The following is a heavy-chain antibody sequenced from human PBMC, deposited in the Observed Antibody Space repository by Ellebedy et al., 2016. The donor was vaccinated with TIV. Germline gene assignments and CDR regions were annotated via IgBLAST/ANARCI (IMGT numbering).Heavy chain of an antibody. J-gene: IGHJ3*02. CDR2: LSGSGDST. CDR1: GFTFSSYA. Sequence: GESLKISXTASGFTFSSYAMSWVRQAPGKGLEWVSALSGSGDSTYYADSVKGRFTISRDNSKNTLYLQMNSLRAEDTAVYYCARLTQLEPEGAAFDIWGQGTMVTVSS. CDR3: ARLTQLEPEGAAFDI. V-gene: IGHV3-23*01. D-gene: IGHD1-1*01.